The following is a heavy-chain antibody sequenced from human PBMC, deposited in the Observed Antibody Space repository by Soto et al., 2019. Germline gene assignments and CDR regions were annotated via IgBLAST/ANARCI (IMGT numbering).Heavy chain of an antibody. Sequence: QVQLQQWGAGLLKPSETLSLTCAVYGGSFSGYYWSWIRQPPGKGLEWIGEINHSGSTNYNPSLKSRVTISVDTSKNQFSLKLSAVTAADTAVYYCARDRIVVVVAATRGANWFDPWVQGTLVTVSS. CDR2: INHSGST. V-gene: IGHV4-34*01. CDR1: GGSFSGYY. CDR3: ARDRIVVVVAATRGANWFDP. D-gene: IGHD2-15*01. J-gene: IGHJ5*02.